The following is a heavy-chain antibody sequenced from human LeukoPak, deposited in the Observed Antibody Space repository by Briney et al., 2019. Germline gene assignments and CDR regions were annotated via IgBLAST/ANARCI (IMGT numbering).Heavy chain of an antibody. D-gene: IGHD5-18*01. J-gene: IGHJ4*02. CDR2: INHSGST. CDR1: GGSFSGYY. V-gene: IGHV4-34*01. Sequence: SETLSLTCAVYGGSFSGYYWSWIRQPPGKGLEWIGEINHSGSTNYNPSLKSRVTTSVDTSKNQFSLKLSSVTAADTAVYYCARAGDLSGYSYDFDYWGQGTPVTVSS. CDR3: ARAGDLSGYSYDFDY.